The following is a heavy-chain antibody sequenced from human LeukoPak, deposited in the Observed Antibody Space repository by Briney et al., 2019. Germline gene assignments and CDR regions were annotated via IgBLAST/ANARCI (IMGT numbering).Heavy chain of an antibody. J-gene: IGHJ4*02. V-gene: IGHV4-34*01. Sequence: SETLSLTCAVYGGSFSGYYWSWIRQPPGKGLEWIGEINHSGSTNYNPSLKSRVTISVDTSKNQFSLKLSSVTAADTAVYYCAREVAVADNYFDYWGQGTLVTVSS. CDR2: INHSGST. CDR3: AREVAVADNYFDY. D-gene: IGHD6-19*01. CDR1: GGSFSGYY.